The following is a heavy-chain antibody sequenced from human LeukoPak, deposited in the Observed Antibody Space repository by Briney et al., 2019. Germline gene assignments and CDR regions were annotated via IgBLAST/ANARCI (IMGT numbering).Heavy chain of an antibody. J-gene: IGHJ4*02. CDR2: IIPIFGTA. CDR1: GGTFSSYA. Sequence: SVKVSCKASGGTFSSYAISWVRQAPGQGLEWMGGIIPIFGTANYAQKFQGRVTITADESTSTAYMELSSLRSEDAAVYYCARALPVGSYYFDYWGQGTLVTVSS. CDR3: ARALPVGSYYFDY. V-gene: IGHV1-69*01. D-gene: IGHD1-26*01.